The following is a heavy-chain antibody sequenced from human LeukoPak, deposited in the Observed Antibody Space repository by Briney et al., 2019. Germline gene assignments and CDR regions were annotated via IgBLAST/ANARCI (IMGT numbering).Heavy chain of an antibody. CDR3: ASSKDYGGNSSWYY. Sequence: SETLSLTCTVSGGSISSYYWSWIRQPPGKGLEWIGYIYTSGSTNYNPSLKSRVTISVDTSKNQFSLKLSPVTAADTAVYYCASSKDYGGNSSWYYWGQGTLVTVSS. V-gene: IGHV4-4*09. CDR2: IYTSGST. J-gene: IGHJ4*02. D-gene: IGHD4-23*01. CDR1: GGSISSYY.